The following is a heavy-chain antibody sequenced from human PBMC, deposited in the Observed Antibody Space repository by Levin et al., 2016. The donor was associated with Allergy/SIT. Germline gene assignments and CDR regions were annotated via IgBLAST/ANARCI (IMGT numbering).Heavy chain of an antibody. Sequence: ASVKVSCKASGYTFTSYYMHWVRQAPGQGLEWMGIINPSGGSTSYAQKFQGRVTMTRDTSTSTVYMELSSLRSEDTAVYYCAREYCSSTSCYSPVPYYYYGMDVWGQGTTVTVSS. CDR3: AREYCSSTSCYSPVPYYYYGMDV. D-gene: IGHD2-2*01. CDR2: INPSGGST. CDR1: GYTFTSYY. J-gene: IGHJ6*02. V-gene: IGHV1-46*01.